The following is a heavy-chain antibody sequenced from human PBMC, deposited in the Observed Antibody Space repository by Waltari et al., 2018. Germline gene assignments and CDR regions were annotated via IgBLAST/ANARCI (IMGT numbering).Heavy chain of an antibody. CDR2: ISKSGRVT. J-gene: IGHJ4*02. V-gene: IGHV3-21*06. D-gene: IGHD6-13*01. Sequence: EVHLVESGGGLVKPGGSLRVSCAASAFAFSSFSINWIRQTPGKGLEWVSSISKSGRVTEYADSVKGRFTFSRDNANNSVYLQMNSLRVEDTAVYYCNVELAEAGNWGQGTLVTVSP. CDR3: NVELAEAGN. CDR1: AFAFSSFS.